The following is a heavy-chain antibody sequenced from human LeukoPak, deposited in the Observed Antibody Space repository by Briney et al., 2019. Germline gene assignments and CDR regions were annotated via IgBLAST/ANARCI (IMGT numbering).Heavy chain of an antibody. J-gene: IGHJ4*02. CDR1: GYTFTSYY. D-gene: IGHD1-26*01. CDR3: ARPLSRSIGGLTNFDY. Sequence: AASVKVSCKASGYTFTSYYMHWVRQAPGQGLEWMGIINPSGGSTSYAQKFQGRVTMTRDTSISTAYMELSRLRSDDTAVYYCARPLSRSIGGLTNFDYWGQGTLVTVSS. CDR2: INPSGGST. V-gene: IGHV1-46*01.